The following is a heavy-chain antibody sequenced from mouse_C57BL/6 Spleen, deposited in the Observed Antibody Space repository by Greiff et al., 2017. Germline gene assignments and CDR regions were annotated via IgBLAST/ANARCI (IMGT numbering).Heavy chain of an antibody. CDR3: ARYDYGRDWFAY. V-gene: IGHV1-55*01. D-gene: IGHD2-4*01. Sequence: VQLQQPGAELVKPGASVKMSCKASGYTFTSYWITWVKQRPGQGLEWIGDIYPGSGSTNYNEKFKSKATLTVDTSSSTAYMQLSSLTSEDSAVYDCARYDYGRDWFAYWGQGTLVTVSA. CDR2: IYPGSGST. CDR1: GYTFTSYW. J-gene: IGHJ3*01.